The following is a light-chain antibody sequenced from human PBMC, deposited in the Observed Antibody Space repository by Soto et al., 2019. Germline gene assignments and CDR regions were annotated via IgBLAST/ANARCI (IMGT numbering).Light chain of an antibody. V-gene: IGKV3D-15*01. CDR1: QSVNSN. CDR3: QQHGQWPIT. J-gene: IGKJ5*01. Sequence: EIVMTQSPATLSVSPGERANLSCRASQSVNSNYLAWYQQKPGQAPRLLIYGISKRATDIPDRFSGSGSGTEFTLTISSLQPEDFATYYCQQHGQWPITFGQGTRLEIK. CDR2: GIS.